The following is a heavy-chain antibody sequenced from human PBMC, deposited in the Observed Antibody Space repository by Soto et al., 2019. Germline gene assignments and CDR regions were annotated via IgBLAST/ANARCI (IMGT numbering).Heavy chain of an antibody. CDR2: IIPIFGTA. J-gene: IGHJ6*02. D-gene: IGHD3-3*01. CDR3: ARAKNTIFGVVIIGPYYYGMDV. Sequence: SVKVSCKASGGTFSSYAISWVRQAPGQGLEWMGGIIPIFGTANYAQKFQGRVTITADESTSTAYMELSSLRSEDTAVYYCARAKNTIFGVVIIGPYYYGMDVWGQGTTVTVSS. CDR1: GGTFSSYA. V-gene: IGHV1-69*13.